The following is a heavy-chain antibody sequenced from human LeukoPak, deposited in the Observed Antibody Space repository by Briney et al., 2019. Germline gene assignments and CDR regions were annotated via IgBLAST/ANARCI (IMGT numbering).Heavy chain of an antibody. CDR3: AITVDCRATTDCYSYFHH. Sequence: GGSLRLSCAASGFSFRSYFMHWVRQAPGKGLVWVSRINSDGTYTEYEDSVKGRFTISRDNAKDTPYLQVNSLRAEDTAVYYCAITVDCRATTDCYSYFHHWGQGTLVTVAS. CDR2: INSDGTYT. V-gene: IGHV3-74*03. CDR1: GFSFRSYF. D-gene: IGHD2-21*02. J-gene: IGHJ1*01.